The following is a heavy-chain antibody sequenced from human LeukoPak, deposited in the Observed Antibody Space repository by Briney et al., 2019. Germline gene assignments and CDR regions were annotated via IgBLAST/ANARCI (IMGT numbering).Heavy chain of an antibody. J-gene: IGHJ5*02. D-gene: IGHD5-18*01. CDR3: ARGGGYSYGILSSWFDP. CDR1: GGSISSYY. Sequence: PSETLSLTCTVSGGSISSYYWSWIRQPPGKGLEWIGYIYYSGSTNYNPSLKGRVTMSVDTSKNQFSLKLSSVTAADTAVFYCARGGGYSYGILSSWFDPWGQGTLVTVSS. V-gene: IGHV4-59*01. CDR2: IYYSGST.